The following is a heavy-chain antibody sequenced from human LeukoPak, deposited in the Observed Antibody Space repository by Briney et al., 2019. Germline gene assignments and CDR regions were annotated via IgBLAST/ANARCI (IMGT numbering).Heavy chain of an antibody. CDR1: GFTFDDYG. CDR3: ARDLPSH. J-gene: IGHJ4*02. Sequence: PGGSLRLSCAASGFTFDDYGMSWVRQAPGRGLEWVSSISSSSSYIYYADSVKGRFTISRDNAKNSLYLQMNSLRAEDTAVYYCARDLPSHWGQGTLVTVSS. V-gene: IGHV3-21*01. CDR2: ISSSSSYI.